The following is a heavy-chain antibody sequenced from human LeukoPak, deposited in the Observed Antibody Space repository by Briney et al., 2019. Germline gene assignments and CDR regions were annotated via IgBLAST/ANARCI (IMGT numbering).Heavy chain of an antibody. V-gene: IGHV4-38-2*02. D-gene: IGHD3-10*01. CDR1: GYSIISGYY. J-gene: IGHJ4*02. CDR3: AREEGDLGSSTGAFDY. CDR2: IYHSGST. Sequence: PSETLSLTCAVSGYSIISGYYWGWIRQPPGKGLEWIGSIYHSGSTYYNPSLKSRVTISVDTSKYQFSLKLSSVTAADTAAYYCAREEGDLGSSTGAFDYWGQGPLVTVSS.